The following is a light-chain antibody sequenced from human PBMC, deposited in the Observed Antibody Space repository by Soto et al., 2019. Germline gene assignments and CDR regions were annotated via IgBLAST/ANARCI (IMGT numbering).Light chain of an antibody. Sequence: EIVLTQSPGTLSLSPGERATLSCRASQSVRSSYLAWYQQKPGQSPRLLIDGTSSRATGIPDRFSGSGSGTDFILTSSRLEPEDFAVYYCQQYSGSPYTFGQGTKLDIK. CDR2: GTS. V-gene: IGKV3-20*01. CDR3: QQYSGSPYT. CDR1: QSVRSSY. J-gene: IGKJ2*01.